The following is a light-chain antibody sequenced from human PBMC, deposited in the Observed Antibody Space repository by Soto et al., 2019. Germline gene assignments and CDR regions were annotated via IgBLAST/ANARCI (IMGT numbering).Light chain of an antibody. Sequence: EIVLTQSPGTLSLSPGERATLSCRASLSVTTNYLAWYQQKPGQAPRLLIYGASSRASGVPDRFSGSGSGTDFSLTITRLEPEDFAVYYCQHYGDSIFTFGPGTRVDIK. CDR2: GAS. CDR3: QHYGDSIFT. J-gene: IGKJ3*01. V-gene: IGKV3-20*01. CDR1: LSVTTNY.